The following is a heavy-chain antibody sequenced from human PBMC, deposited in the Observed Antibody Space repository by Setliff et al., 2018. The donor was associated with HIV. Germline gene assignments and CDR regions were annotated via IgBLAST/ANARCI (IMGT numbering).Heavy chain of an antibody. V-gene: IGHV1-8*02. D-gene: IGHD6-13*01. J-gene: IGHJ6*02. CDR2: MNPHSGNT. CDR1: GYTFTTYG. CDR3: ASSWSRIRYYGMDV. Sequence: ASVKVSCKPSGYTFTTYGLSWVRQATGQGLEWTGWMNPHSGNTGYAQKFQGRVTMTRNTSISTAYMELSSLRSDDTAVYYCASSWSRIRYYGMDVWGQGTTVTVSS.